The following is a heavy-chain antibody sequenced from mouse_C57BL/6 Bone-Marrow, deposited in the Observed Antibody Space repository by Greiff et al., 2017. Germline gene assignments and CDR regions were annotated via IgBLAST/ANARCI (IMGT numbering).Heavy chain of an antibody. Sequence: EVQLQQSGPELVKPGASVKISCKASGYTFTDYYMNWVKQSPGKSLEWIGDINPNNGGTSYNQKFKGKATLTVDKSSSTAYMELRSLTSEDSAVYYCARGHYAMDDWGQGTSVTVSS. CDR3: ARGHYAMDD. CDR2: INPNNGGT. V-gene: IGHV1-26*01. CDR1: GYTFTDYY. J-gene: IGHJ4*01.